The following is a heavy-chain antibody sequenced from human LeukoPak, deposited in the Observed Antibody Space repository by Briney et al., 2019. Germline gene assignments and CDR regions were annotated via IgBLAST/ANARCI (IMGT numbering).Heavy chain of an antibody. CDR1: GFTFSSYG. V-gene: IGHV3-33*01. CDR2: IWYDGSNK. Sequence: PGRSLRLSCAASGFTFSSYGMHWVRQAPGKGLEWVAVIWYDGSNKYYADSVKGRCTISRDNSKNTLYLQMNSLRAEDTAVYYCARDVTEGTLSMDVWGQGTTVTVSS. J-gene: IGHJ6*02. CDR3: ARDVTEGTLSMDV. D-gene: IGHD1-1*01.